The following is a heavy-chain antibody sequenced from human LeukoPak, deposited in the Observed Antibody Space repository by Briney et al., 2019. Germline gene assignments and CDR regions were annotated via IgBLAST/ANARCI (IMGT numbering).Heavy chain of an antibody. CDR3: ARGSFYGDLYFDY. V-gene: IGHV3-23*01. CDR2: ISGSVGTI. CDR1: GFTFSSYG. D-gene: IGHD4-17*01. J-gene: IGHJ4*02. Sequence: GGSLRLSCAASGFTFSSYGMSWVRQAPGKGLEWVSSISGSVGTIYYADSVKGRFTISRDNSKNTLYLQMNSLRAEDTAVYYCARGSFYGDLYFDYWGQGTLVTVSS.